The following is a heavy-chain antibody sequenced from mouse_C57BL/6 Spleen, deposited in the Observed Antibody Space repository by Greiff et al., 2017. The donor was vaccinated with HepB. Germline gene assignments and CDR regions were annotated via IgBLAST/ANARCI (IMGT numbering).Heavy chain of an antibody. CDR1: GYTFTSYG. CDR3: ARWDYERYAMDY. Sequence: QVQLQQSGAELARPGASVKLSCKASGYTFTSYGISWVKQSMGQGLEWIGEIYPRSGNTYYNEKFKGKATLTADKASSTAYMALRSLTSEDSAVYFWARWDYERYAMDYWGQGTSVTVSS. CDR2: IYPRSGNT. J-gene: IGHJ4*01. V-gene: IGHV1-81*01. D-gene: IGHD2-4*01.